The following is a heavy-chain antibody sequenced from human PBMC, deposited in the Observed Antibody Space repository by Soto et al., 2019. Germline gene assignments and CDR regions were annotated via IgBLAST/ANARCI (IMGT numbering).Heavy chain of an antibody. Sequence: EVQLVESGGGLVQPGGSLRLSCAASGFTVSSKYMTWVRQAPGKGLEWVSLIQSGGTTYYADSVKGRFTISRDTPENTLHLEMVSLRVEDTAVYYCARDEVLCEGGRCYGMPMDASGKGTTFTASS. CDR3: ARDEVLCEGGRCYGMPMDA. V-gene: IGHV3-66*01. J-gene: IGHJ6*03. D-gene: IGHD2-15*01. CDR1: GFTVSSKY. CDR2: IQSGGTT.